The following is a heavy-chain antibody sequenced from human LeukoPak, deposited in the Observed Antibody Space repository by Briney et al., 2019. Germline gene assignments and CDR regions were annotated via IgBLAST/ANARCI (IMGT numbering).Heavy chain of an antibody. Sequence: SETLSLTCTVSGGSISRYYWSWIRQPPGKGLEWIGYISYSGSTNYNPSLKSRVTISVDTSKNQFSLKLSSVTAADTAVYYCARVFSSGSFDYWGQGTLVTVSS. CDR3: ARVFSSGSFDY. CDR1: GGSISRYY. CDR2: ISYSGST. V-gene: IGHV4-59*01. J-gene: IGHJ4*02. D-gene: IGHD6-13*01.